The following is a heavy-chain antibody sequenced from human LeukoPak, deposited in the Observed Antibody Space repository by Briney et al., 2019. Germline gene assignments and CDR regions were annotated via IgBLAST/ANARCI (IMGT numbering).Heavy chain of an antibody. J-gene: IGHJ5*02. Sequence: ASVKVSCKASGYTFTSYAMNWVRRAPGQGLEWMGWINTNTGNPTYAQGFTGRFVFSLDTSVSTAYLQISSLKAEDTAVYYCARQYYDILTGGSFDPWGQGTLVTVSS. CDR1: GYTFTSYA. CDR2: INTNTGNP. CDR3: ARQYYDILTGGSFDP. D-gene: IGHD3-9*01. V-gene: IGHV7-4-1*02.